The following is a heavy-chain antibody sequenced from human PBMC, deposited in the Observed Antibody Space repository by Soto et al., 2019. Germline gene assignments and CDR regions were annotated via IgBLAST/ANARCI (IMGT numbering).Heavy chain of an antibody. D-gene: IGHD6-19*01. V-gene: IGHV3-30*18. CDR2: ISYDGVNT. Sequence: GGSLRLSCAASRFNFSAYGMHWVRQAPGKGLEWVAGISYDGVNTFYSASMKGRLTVSRDNAKNTFYLQMNSLRPADTALYYCAKARYASGWSGLDTWGQGALVTVS. CDR3: AKARYASGWSGLDT. CDR1: RFNFSAYG. J-gene: IGHJ5*02.